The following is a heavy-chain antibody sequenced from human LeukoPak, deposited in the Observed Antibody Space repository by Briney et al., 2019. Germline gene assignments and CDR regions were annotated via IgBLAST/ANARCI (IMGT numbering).Heavy chain of an antibody. D-gene: IGHD1-26*01. CDR2: ISYSGST. V-gene: IGHV4-39*01. CDR1: GGSISTSTYY. J-gene: IGHJ2*01. Sequence: PPETLSLTCTVSGGSISTSTYYWGWIRQPPGKGLEWIGSISYSGSTYNNPSLKSRVTISVDTSKNQFSLKLSSVTAPDTAVYYCARRVYSGSYNWYFDLWGRGTLVTVSS. CDR3: ARRVYSGSYNWYFDL.